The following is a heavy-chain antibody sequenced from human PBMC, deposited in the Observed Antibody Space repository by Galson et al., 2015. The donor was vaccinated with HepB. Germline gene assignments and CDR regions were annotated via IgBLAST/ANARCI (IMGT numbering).Heavy chain of an antibody. V-gene: IGHV3-21*01. CDR1: GFTFSSYG. CDR3: ARGIAAAGPYYFDY. J-gene: IGHJ4*02. CDR2: ISSSSSYI. Sequence: SLRLSCAASGFTFSSYGMHWVRQAPGKGLEWVSSISSSSSYIYYADSVKGRFTISRDNAKNSLYLQMNSLRAEDTAVYYCARGIAAAGPYYFDYWGQGTLVTVSS. D-gene: IGHD6-13*01.